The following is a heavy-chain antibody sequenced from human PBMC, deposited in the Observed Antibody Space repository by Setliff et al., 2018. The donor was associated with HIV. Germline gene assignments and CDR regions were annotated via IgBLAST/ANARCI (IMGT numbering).Heavy chain of an antibody. Sequence: PGGSLRLSCRASGVNFNTYWMSWVRQSPGKGLEFVVNINRDGRETTHMDSVKGRITISRDNAETALYLQMNSLRVEDTAVYYCARDPGSSAFDMWGQGTMVTVSS. CDR2: INRDGRET. CDR3: ARDPGSSAFDM. CDR1: GVNFNTYW. V-gene: IGHV3-7*03. J-gene: IGHJ3*02.